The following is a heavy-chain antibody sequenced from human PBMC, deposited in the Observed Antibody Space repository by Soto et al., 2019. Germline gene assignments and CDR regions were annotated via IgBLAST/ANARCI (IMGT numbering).Heavy chain of an antibody. J-gene: IGHJ4*02. V-gene: IGHV3-48*02. CDR1: GFTFSSYS. CDR3: ARDPGPSSSWYIGIDY. D-gene: IGHD6-13*01. CDR2: ISSSSSTI. Sequence: GGSLRLSCAASGFTFSSYSMNWVRQAPGKGLEWVSYISSSSSTIYYADSVKGRFTISRDNAKNSLYLQMNSLRDEDTAVYYCARDPGPSSSWYIGIDYWGQGTLVTVS.